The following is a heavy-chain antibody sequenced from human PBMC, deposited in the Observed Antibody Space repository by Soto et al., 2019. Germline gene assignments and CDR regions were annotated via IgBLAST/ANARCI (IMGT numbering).Heavy chain of an antibody. Sequence: QVQLVQSGAEVKKPGASVKVSCKASGYTFTSYAMHWVRQAPGQRLEWMGWINAGNGNTKYSQKFQGRVTITRDTSASTAYMELSSLSAEDTAVYFCARLLGYCSGGSWSGSRPRRCRFDYWGQGTLVTVSS. V-gene: IGHV1-3*01. J-gene: IGHJ4*02. CDR3: ARLLGYCSGGSWSGSRPRRCRFDY. D-gene: IGHD2-15*01. CDR1: GYTFTSYA. CDR2: INAGNGNT.